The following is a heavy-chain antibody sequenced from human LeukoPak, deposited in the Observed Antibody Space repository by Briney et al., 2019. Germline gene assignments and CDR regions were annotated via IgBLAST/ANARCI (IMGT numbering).Heavy chain of an antibody. CDR2: IYYSGST. D-gene: IGHD2-15*01. V-gene: IGHV4-39*01. J-gene: IGHJ3*02. CDR1: GGSITSPNYY. CDR3: ATLRYCSGGSCFNAFDI. Sequence: KPSETLSLTCGVSGGSITSPNYYWGWIRQPPGKGLEWIGSIYYSGSTYYNPSLKSRVTISVDTSKNQFSLRLISVTAADTAVYYCATLRYCSGGSCFNAFDIWGQGTIVSVSS.